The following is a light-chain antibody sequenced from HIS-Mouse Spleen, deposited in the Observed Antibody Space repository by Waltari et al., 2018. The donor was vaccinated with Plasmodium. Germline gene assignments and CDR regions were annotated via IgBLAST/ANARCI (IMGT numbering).Light chain of an antibody. J-gene: IGLJ2*01. V-gene: IGLV1-47*01. Sequence: QSVLTQPPSASGTPGQRVTISCSGSSSNIGSNYVYWYQQLPGTAPKRLIYRNNQRPSGVPDRFAGPKSGTSASLAISGLRSEDEADYYCAAWDDSLSGVVFGGGTKLTVL. CDR1: SSNIGSNY. CDR3: AAWDDSLSGVV. CDR2: RNN.